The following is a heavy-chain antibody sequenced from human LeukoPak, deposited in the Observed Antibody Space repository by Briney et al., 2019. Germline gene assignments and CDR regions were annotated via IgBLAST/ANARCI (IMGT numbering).Heavy chain of an antibody. CDR3: ARAETIGQWLVY. V-gene: IGHV1-3*01. J-gene: IGHJ4*02. CDR1: GYTFTSYA. D-gene: IGHD6-19*01. Sequence: ASVKVSCKASGYTFTSYAMHWVRQAPGQRLEWMGWINAGNGNTKYSQKFQGRVTITRDTSASTAYMELSSLRSEDTAVYYCARAETIGQWLVYWGQGTLVTVSS. CDR2: INAGNGNT.